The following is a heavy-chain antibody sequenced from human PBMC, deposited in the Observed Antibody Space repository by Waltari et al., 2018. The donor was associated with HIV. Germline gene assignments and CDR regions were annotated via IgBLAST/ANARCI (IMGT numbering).Heavy chain of an antibody. CDR1: GYTLSELS. Sequence: QVPLVQSGAEVKKPGASVKVSCTVSGYTLSELSMHLVRQAPGKGLEWMGGFDPEQGKTIYAQNFQGRVTMTEDAATDTAYMELSSLRSEDTAVYYCTTEGLYCSGGTCYSRFDPWGQGTLVTVSS. CDR3: TTEGLYCSGGTCYSRFDP. D-gene: IGHD2-15*01. V-gene: IGHV1-24*01. CDR2: FDPEQGKT. J-gene: IGHJ5*02.